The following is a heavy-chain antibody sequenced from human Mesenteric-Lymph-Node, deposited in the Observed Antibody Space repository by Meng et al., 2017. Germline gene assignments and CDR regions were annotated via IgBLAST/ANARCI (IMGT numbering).Heavy chain of an antibody. CDR2: INAGNGNT. J-gene: IGHJ5*02. V-gene: IGHV1-3*01. CDR1: GYTFTSYA. D-gene: IGHD1-14*01. Sequence: VQRVLSGANVKKPGASVKVSWNASGYTFTSYAMHWVRQAPGQRLEWMGWINAGNGNTKYSQKFQGRVTITRDTSASTAYMELRSLRSDDTAVYYCARDLPGGTKGTWLDLWGQGTLVTVSS. CDR3: ARDLPGGTKGTWLDL.